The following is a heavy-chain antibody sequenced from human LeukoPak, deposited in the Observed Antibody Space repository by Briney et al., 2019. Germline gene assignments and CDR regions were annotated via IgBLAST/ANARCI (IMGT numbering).Heavy chain of an antibody. CDR1: GGSFSGYY. CDR2: INHSGST. Sequence: SETLSLTCAVYGGSFSGYYWSWIRQPPGKGLEWIGEINHSGSTNYNPSLKSRVTISVDTSKNQFSLKLSSVTAADTAVYYCARLPSGSSNGYYFDYWGQGTLVTVSS. V-gene: IGHV4-34*01. D-gene: IGHD1-26*01. J-gene: IGHJ4*02. CDR3: ARLPSGSSNGYYFDY.